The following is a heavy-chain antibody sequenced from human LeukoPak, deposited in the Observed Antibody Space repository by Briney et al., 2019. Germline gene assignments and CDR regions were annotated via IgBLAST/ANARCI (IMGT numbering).Heavy chain of an antibody. CDR3: ARPYDSSGYWHFDY. Sequence: GGSLRLSCAASGFTVSSNYMSWVRQAPGKGLKWVSVIYSGGSTYYADSVKGRFTISRDNSKNTLYLQMNSLRAEDTAVYYCARPYDSSGYWHFDYWGQGTLVTVSS. J-gene: IGHJ4*02. D-gene: IGHD3-22*01. CDR1: GFTVSSNY. V-gene: IGHV3-66*01. CDR2: IYSGGST.